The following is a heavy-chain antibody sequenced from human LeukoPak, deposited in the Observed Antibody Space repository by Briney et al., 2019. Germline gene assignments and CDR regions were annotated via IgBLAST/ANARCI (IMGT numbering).Heavy chain of an antibody. J-gene: IGHJ6*03. Sequence: SVNVSCKTSGGSFSSYAITWVRQAPGQGLEWMGRIIPVFGTTTYAQRFQGRVTITADMDSSTAYLGLTSLTSEDTALYFCARQGALRQDYYMDVWGNGTTLIVSS. V-gene: IGHV1-69*06. CDR3: ARQGALRQDYYMDV. CDR1: GGSFSSYA. CDR2: IIPVFGTT.